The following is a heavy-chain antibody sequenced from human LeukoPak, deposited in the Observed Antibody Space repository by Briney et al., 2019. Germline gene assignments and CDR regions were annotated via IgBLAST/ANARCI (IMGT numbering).Heavy chain of an antibody. CDR2: IYPNDSDT. J-gene: IGHJ4*02. D-gene: IGHD3-10*01. CDR3: AKQPTSMVRGIIITDYYFDY. V-gene: IGHV5-51*01. Sequence: GESLKISCKGSGYSFTSYWIGWVRQMPGKGLEWMGIIYPNDSDTRYSPSFQGQVTISVDKSISTAYLQWSSLKASDTAMYYCAKQPTSMVRGIIITDYYFDYWGQGTLVPVSS. CDR1: GYSFTSYW.